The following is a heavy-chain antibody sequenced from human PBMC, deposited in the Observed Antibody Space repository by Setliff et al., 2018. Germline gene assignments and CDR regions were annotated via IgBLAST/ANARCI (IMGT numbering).Heavy chain of an antibody. Sequence: GGSLRLSCAASGFTFSSYSIHWVRQAPGKGLEWVAVVSHDENTKYYADSVKDRFIISRDNSKNTVYLQMSSLRADDTAVYYCARLPNYVWGSPVDYWGQGTLVTVSS. V-gene: IGHV3-30*04. CDR2: VSHDENTK. D-gene: IGHD3-16*01. CDR1: GFTFSSYS. CDR3: ARLPNYVWGSPVDY. J-gene: IGHJ4*02.